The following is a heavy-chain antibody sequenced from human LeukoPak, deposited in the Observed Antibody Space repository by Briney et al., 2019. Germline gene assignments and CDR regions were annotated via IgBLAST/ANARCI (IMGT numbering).Heavy chain of an antibody. Sequence: ASVTVSCKASGYTFSTYGISWVRQAPGQGLEWMGWISAYNGNTNYAQSLQGRVTMTTDTSTSTAYMELRSLRSDDTAVYYCARDPISCTGGSCYSGAFDMWGQGTMVTVSS. CDR2: ISAYNGNT. V-gene: IGHV1-18*01. CDR3: ARDPISCTGGSCYSGAFDM. D-gene: IGHD2-15*01. J-gene: IGHJ3*02. CDR1: GYTFSTYG.